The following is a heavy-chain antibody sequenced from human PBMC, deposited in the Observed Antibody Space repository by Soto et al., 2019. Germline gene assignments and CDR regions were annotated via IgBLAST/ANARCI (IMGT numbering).Heavy chain of an antibody. CDR2: ISISSGYI. V-gene: IGHV3-21*01. Sequence: EVQLVESGGGLVKPGGSLRLSCAASGFAFNSHSMTWVRQAPGKGLEWVSSISISSGYIYYADSVRGRFTISRDNSKNSLSLEMNSLRFDDTAVYFCARAPLLSSRHVNSLYYYGMDVWGPGTTVTVAS. CDR3: ARAPLLSSRHVNSLYYYGMDV. CDR1: GFAFNSHS. D-gene: IGHD3-16*02. J-gene: IGHJ6*02.